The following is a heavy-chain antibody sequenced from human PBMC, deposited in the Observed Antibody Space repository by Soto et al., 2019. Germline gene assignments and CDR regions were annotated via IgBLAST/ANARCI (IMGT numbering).Heavy chain of an antibody. V-gene: IGHV3-23*01. CDR3: VKGGRQACGGWDL. D-gene: IGHD3-16*01. CDR2: FAGDFINT. J-gene: IGHJ5*02. CDR1: GFTVNNHA. Sequence: EVHLLESGGGLVQPGGSLRLSCAASGFTVNNHAMHWVRQAPGEGLGWVPGFAGDFINTRYADSVRGRFTISKDTSKDPLSLQMDSLRCEDTGIYYCVKGGRQACGGWDLLGEGSLVTVSS.